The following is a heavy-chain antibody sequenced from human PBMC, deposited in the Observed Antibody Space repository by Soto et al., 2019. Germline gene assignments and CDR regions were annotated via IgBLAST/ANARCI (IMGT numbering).Heavy chain of an antibody. CDR2: IYYSGST. CDR1: GGSISSYY. Sequence: SETLSLTCTVSGGSISSYYWSWIRQPPGKGLEWIGYIYYSGSTNYNPSLKSRVTISVDTSKNQFSLKLSSVTAADTAVYYCARDHGYSYGYRGPYYYYGMYVWGQGTTVTVSS. V-gene: IGHV4-59*01. J-gene: IGHJ6*02. D-gene: IGHD5-18*01. CDR3: ARDHGYSYGYRGPYYYYGMYV.